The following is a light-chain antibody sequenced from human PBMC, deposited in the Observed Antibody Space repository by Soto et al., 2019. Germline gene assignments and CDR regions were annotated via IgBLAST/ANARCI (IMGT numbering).Light chain of an antibody. CDR1: QSISSW. Sequence: EMQLTESPSTLSASVGIRVILTCRASQSISSWLAWYQQKPGEAPKLLIYKASSLESGVPSRFSGSGSGTEFTLTISSLQPDDFAVYYCQQYGSSLWTFGQGTKVDIK. V-gene: IGKV1-5*03. CDR3: QQYGSSLWT. CDR2: KAS. J-gene: IGKJ1*01.